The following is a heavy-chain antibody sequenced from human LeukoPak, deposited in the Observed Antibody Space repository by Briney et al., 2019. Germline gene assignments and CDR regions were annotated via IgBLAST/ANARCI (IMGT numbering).Heavy chain of an antibody. Sequence: GGSLRLSCAASGYTFSTYAMGWVRQAPGKGLEWVSAISGSGGTTYYADSVKGRFTISRDNYKNTLYLQMNSLRAEDTAVYYCAKDGWESGWYGYFDYWGQGTLVTVSS. CDR1: GYTFSTYA. CDR3: AKDGWESGWYGYFDY. D-gene: IGHD6-19*01. V-gene: IGHV3-23*01. J-gene: IGHJ4*02. CDR2: ISGSGGTT.